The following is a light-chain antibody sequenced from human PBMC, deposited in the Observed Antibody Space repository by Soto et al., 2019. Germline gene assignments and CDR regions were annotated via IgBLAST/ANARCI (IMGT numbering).Light chain of an antibody. CDR1: QSVGSDY. CDR2: GAS. V-gene: IGKV3-20*01. J-gene: IGKJ1*01. Sequence: EIVLTQSPGTLSLSPGERATLSCRASQSVGSDYLAWYQQKPGQAPRILIFGASGRATGIAARFSGSGSGREFTLTISSLQSEDSAVYYCQQYGSAPWTFGQGTKVDIK. CDR3: QQYGSAPWT.